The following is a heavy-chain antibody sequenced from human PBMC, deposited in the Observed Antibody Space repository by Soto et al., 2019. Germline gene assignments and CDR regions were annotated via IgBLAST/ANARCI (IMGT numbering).Heavy chain of an antibody. CDR1: GDYLSNYY. V-gene: IGHV4-59*01. CDR2: VHYSGST. CDR3: AKGRKATKAWFDP. Sequence: PSETLSLTCSISGDYLSNYYWSWIRQPPGKGLEWIGYVHYSGSTNYNPSLQSRVTISVDTSKNQFSLSLHSVTTADTAVYFCAKGRKATKAWFDPWGRGTLVTVSS. J-gene: IGHJ5*02.